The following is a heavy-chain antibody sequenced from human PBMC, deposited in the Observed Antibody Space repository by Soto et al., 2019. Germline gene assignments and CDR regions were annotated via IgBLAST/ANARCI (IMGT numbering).Heavy chain of an antibody. V-gene: IGHV1-18*01. Sequence: AALKDACNASGYICTGGGGSWVRQAPGQGLEWLGWISSYNGNTKYAQNLQGRVTLTTDTSTYPAYMALRRLQSADTAVYYCASDFGSDLRAPGEVFDSWGQGALVTVSS. CDR2: ISSYNGNT. D-gene: IGHD3-3*01. CDR1: GYICTGGG. J-gene: IGHJ4*02. CDR3: ASDFGSDLRAPGEVFDS.